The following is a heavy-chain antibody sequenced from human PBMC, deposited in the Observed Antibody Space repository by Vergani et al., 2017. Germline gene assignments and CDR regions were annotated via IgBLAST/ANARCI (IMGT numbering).Heavy chain of an antibody. CDR1: GFTFSSYS. J-gene: IGHJ4*02. Sequence: VQLVESGGGVVQPGGSLRLSCAASGFTFSSYSMNWVRQAPGKGLEWVSSISSSSSYIYYADSVKGRFTISRDNSKNTLYLQMNSLRAEDTAVYYCAKDFLGAYCGGDCYSGVSDYWGQGTLVTVSS. CDR3: AKDFLGAYCGGDCYSGVSDY. CDR2: ISSSSSYI. V-gene: IGHV3-21*01. D-gene: IGHD2-21*02.